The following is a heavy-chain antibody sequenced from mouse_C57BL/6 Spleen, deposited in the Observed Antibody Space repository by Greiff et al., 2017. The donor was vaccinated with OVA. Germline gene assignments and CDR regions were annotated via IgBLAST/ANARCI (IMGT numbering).Heavy chain of an antibody. V-gene: IGHV6-6*01. CDR2: IRNKANNNAT. J-gene: IGHJ4*01. CDR1: GFTFSDAW. CDR3: TRVPYGSSYGAMGY. D-gene: IGHD1-1*01. Sequence: EVKVEESGGGLVQPGGSMKLSCAASGFTFSDAWMDWVRQSPEKGLEWVAEIRNKANNNATYYAVSVKGRFTISRDDSKSSVYLQRNSLRAEDTGSYYCTRVPYGSSYGAMGYWGQGTSVTVSS.